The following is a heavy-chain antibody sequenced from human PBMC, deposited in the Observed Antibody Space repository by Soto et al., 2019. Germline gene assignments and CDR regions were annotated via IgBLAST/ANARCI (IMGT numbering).Heavy chain of an antibody. J-gene: IGHJ4*02. Sequence: GASVKVSCKASGYTFTGHYIHWVRQAPEQGPEWMGEIGPEGGATRYAQKFQGRVTMTRDTSITTVYMELNNLSPDDTAVYYCGRGRSGQIVVFYWGQGTPVTVSS. CDR2: IGPEGGAT. CDR1: GYTFTGHY. CDR3: GRGRSGQIVVFY. V-gene: IGHV1-2*02. D-gene: IGHD1-26*01.